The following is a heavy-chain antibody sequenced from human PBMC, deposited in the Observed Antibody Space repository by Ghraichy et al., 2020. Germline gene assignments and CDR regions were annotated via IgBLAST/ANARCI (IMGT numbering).Heavy chain of an antibody. J-gene: IGHJ4*02. Sequence: VSGGSISSSSYYWSWIRQPAGRGLEWIGRIYTSGSTNYNPSLKSRVTISVDTSKNQFSLKLSSVTAADTAVYYCARGGWYSSSWAYFDCWGQGTLVTVSS. V-gene: IGHV4-61*02. CDR1: GGSISSSSYY. CDR3: ARGGWYSSSWAYFDC. CDR2: IYTSGST. D-gene: IGHD6-13*01.